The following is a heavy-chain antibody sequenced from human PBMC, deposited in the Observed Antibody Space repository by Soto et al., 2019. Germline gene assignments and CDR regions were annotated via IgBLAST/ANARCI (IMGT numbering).Heavy chain of an antibody. CDR1: GFTFISSA. J-gene: IGHJ3*01. Sequence: QMQLVQSGPEVKKPGTSVKVSCKASGFTFISSAVQWVRQARGQRLEWIGWIAVGSGNTNYAQKFQERVTINRDMSTSTAYMDLSSLRSEDTAVYYCAAQSVILKGAATGFDVWGQGTKVDVSS. D-gene: IGHD6-25*01. V-gene: IGHV1-58*01. CDR3: AAQSVILKGAATGFDV. CDR2: IAVGSGNT.